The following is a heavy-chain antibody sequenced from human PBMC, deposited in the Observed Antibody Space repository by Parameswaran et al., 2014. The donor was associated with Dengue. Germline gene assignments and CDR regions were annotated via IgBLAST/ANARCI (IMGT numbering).Heavy chain of an antibody. CDR2: ISGSGGST. V-gene: IGHV3-23*01. CDR3: ASSPTDCSGGSCDGGFDP. Sequence: RWIRQPPGKGLEWVSAISGSGGSTYYADSVKGRFTISRDNSKNTLYLQMNSLRAEDTAVYYCASSPTDCSGGSCDGGFDPWGQGTLVTVSS. D-gene: IGHD2-15*01. J-gene: IGHJ5*02.